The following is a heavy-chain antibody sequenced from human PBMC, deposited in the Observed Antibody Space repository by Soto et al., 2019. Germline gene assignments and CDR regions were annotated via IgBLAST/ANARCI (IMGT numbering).Heavy chain of an antibody. CDR1: GFTVSPNY. J-gene: IGHJ6*02. V-gene: IGHV3-53*01. Sequence: GGSLRLSCAASGFTVSPNYMSWVRQAPGKGLEWVSVIYSGGTTYYADAVKGRFTISRDNSKNTLYLQMNSLRAEDTAVYYCARHYSYDYYYYYYGLDVWGQGTTVTVSS. CDR2: IYSGGTT. CDR3: ARHYSYDYYYYYYGLDV. D-gene: IGHD4-4*01.